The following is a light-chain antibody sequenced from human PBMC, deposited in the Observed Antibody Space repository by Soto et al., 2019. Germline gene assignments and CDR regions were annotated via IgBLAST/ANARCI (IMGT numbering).Light chain of an antibody. J-gene: IGKJ1*01. CDR1: GSVSSK. V-gene: IGKV3D-15*02. CDR3: QQYDSSPFT. CDR2: AAS. Sequence: ETVLTQSPATLSVSPGERATLSCRASGSVSSKLAWYQQKAGQAPRLIIYAASSRATGIPARFSGGGSGTVFTLTISRLEPEDFAVYYCQQYDSSPFTFGQGTKVDIK.